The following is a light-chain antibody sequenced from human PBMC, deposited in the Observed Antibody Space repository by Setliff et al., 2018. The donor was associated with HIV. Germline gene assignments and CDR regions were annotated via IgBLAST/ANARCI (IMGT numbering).Light chain of an antibody. J-gene: IGLJ1*01. V-gene: IGLV2-14*01. CDR3: SSYAITNTLP. CDR1: SSDVGGYNH. Sequence: QSALAQPASVSGSPGQSITISCTGTSSDVGGYNHVSWYQQHPGKAPKLIISEVRNRPSGISSRFSGSKSGNTASLTISGLQAEDEAEYYCSSYAITNTLPFGTGTKVPS. CDR2: EVR.